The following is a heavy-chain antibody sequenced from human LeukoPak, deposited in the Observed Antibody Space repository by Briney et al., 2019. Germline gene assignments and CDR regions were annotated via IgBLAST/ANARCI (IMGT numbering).Heavy chain of an antibody. CDR2: IYYSGST. D-gene: IGHD5-24*01. Sequence: SETLSLTCTVSGGSISSYYWSWIRQHPGKGLEWIGYIYYSGSTYYNPSLKSRVTISVDTSMNQFSLKLSSVTAADTAVYYCARVRRDGYNPFDYWGQGTLVTVSS. CDR1: GGSISSYY. V-gene: IGHV4-59*06. CDR3: ARVRRDGYNPFDY. J-gene: IGHJ4*02.